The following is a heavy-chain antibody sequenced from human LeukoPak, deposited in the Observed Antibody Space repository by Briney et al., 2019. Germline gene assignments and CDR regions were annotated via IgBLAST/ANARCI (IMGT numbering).Heavy chain of an antibody. Sequence: SETLSLTCTVSGGSISSSSYYWGWIRQPPGKGLEWIGSIYYSGSTYYNPSLKSRVTISVDTSKNQFSLKLSSVTAADTAVYYCARGRKYYYDSSGYYYGHRWSEYFQHWGQGTLVTVSS. J-gene: IGHJ1*01. CDR3: ARGRKYYYDSSGYYYGHRWSEYFQH. CDR2: IYYSGST. V-gene: IGHV4-39*07. CDR1: GGSISSSSYY. D-gene: IGHD3-22*01.